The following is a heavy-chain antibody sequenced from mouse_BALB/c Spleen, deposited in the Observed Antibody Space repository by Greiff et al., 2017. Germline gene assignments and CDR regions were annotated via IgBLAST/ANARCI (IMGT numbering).Heavy chain of an antibody. CDR1: GYTFSSYW. J-gene: IGHJ2*01. Sequence: QVQLKESGAELMKPGASVKISCKATGYTFSSYWIEWVKQRPGHGLEWIGEILPGSGSTNYNEKFKGKATFTADTSSNTAYMQLSSLTSEDSAVYYCARLRLRPLYYFDYWGQGTTLTVSS. V-gene: IGHV1-9*01. CDR2: ILPGSGST. CDR3: ARLRLRPLYYFDY. D-gene: IGHD2-4*01.